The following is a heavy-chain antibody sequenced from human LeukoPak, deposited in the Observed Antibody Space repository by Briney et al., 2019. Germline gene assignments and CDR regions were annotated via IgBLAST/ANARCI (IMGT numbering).Heavy chain of an antibody. D-gene: IGHD2-2*01. CDR3: ARSPRYCSSTSWSGEYFQH. Sequence: PSQTLSLTCAVSGGSLSSGCYSWSWIRQPPGRGVEWVGYIYLSGSTYYNPSLKSRVTISVDRSKGQFSLKLSSVTAADTAVYYCARSPRYCSSTSWSGEYFQHWGQGTLVTVPS. V-gene: IGHV4-30-2*01. CDR1: GGSLSSGCYS. CDR2: IYLSGST. J-gene: IGHJ1*01.